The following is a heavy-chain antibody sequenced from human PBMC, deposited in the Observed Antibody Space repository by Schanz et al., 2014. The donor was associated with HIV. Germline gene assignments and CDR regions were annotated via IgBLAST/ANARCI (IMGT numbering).Heavy chain of an antibody. J-gene: IGHJ2*01. Sequence: QMQLVESGGAVVRPGGSLRLSCAASGFDFSDAYMNWFRQAPGQRLEWLAQIDGGAGRIVHYAESVKGRFSISRDNGKRAVYLQMNSLRAEDTAVYYCALSRPSGYGGSWYFDLWGRGTLVAVSS. CDR1: GFDFSDAY. D-gene: IGHD2-15*01. CDR3: ALSRPSGYGGSWYFDL. V-gene: IGHV3-11*01. CDR2: IDGGAGRIV.